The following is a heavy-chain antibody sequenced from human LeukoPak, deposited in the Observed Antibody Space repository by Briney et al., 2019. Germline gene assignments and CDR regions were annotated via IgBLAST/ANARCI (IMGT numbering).Heavy chain of an antibody. V-gene: IGHV5-51*01. D-gene: IGHD2-2*01. CDR1: GYSFTNYW. Sequence: GESLKISCKGSGYSFTNYWIAWVRQMPGKGLEWMGIIYPGDSETRYSPSFQGQVTISVDKSISTAYLQWSSLKASDTAMYSCARAYCSSTTCYFYIAFDYWGQGTLVTVSS. CDR2: IYPGDSET. CDR3: ARAYCSSTTCYFYIAFDY. J-gene: IGHJ4*02.